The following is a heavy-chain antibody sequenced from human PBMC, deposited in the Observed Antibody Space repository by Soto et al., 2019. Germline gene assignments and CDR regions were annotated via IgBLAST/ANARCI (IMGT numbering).Heavy chain of an antibody. CDR1: GGSVSSGSYY. Sequence: PSETLALTCTGSGGSVSSGSYYWSWIRQPPGNGLEWIGSIYHGGSTYYNPSLNSRVTLSIDMTNNHVSLILNSVTAADTAVYYCARVGPWVPYYYDSSPYTFENWFDPWGQGTLVTVSS. CDR3: ARVGPWVPYYYDSSPYTFENWFDP. V-gene: IGHV4-39*02. J-gene: IGHJ5*02. D-gene: IGHD3-22*01. CDR2: IYHGGST.